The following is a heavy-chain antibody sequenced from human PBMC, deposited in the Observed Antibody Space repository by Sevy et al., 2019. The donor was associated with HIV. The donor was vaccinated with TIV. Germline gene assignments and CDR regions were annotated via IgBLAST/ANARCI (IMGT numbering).Heavy chain of an antibody. Sequence: GGSLRLSCTASGFTFSSYGMHWVRQAPGKGLEWVAVVWDDGSNKYYVDSVKDRFTISRDNSKNILYLQMNSLRAEDTAVYYCARFRWPYTWFFDYWGQGTLVTVSS. CDR3: ARFRWPYTWFFDY. CDR2: VWDDGSNK. D-gene: IGHD3-9*01. J-gene: IGHJ4*02. CDR1: GFTFSSYG. V-gene: IGHV3-33*01.